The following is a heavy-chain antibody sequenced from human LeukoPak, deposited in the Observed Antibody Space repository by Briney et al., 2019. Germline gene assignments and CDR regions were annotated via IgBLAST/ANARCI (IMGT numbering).Heavy chain of an antibody. CDR2: ISGSGGST. CDR1: GFTFSSYA. Sequence: GGSLRLSCAASGFTFSSYAMSWVRQAPGKGLEWVSAISGSGGSTYYADSVKGRFTISRDNSKNTLYLQMNSLRAEDTAVYYCAILRGYSSGFDAFGIWGQGTMVTVSS. V-gene: IGHV3-23*01. J-gene: IGHJ3*02. CDR3: AILRGYSSGFDAFGI. D-gene: IGHD6-19*01.